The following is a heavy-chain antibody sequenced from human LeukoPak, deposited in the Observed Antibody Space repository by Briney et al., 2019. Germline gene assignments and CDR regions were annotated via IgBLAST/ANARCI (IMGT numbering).Heavy chain of an antibody. CDR3: ARAVTTVLGTLDY. V-gene: IGHV1-46*01. D-gene: IGHD4-17*01. J-gene: IGHJ4*02. CDR1: GYTFTSYY. Sequence: ASVKVSCKASGYTFTSYYMHWVRQAPGQGLEWMGIVNPSGGSTSYAQKFQGRVTMTRDMSTSTVYMELSSLRSEDTAVYYCARAVTTVLGTLDYWGQGTLVTVSS. CDR2: VNPSGGST.